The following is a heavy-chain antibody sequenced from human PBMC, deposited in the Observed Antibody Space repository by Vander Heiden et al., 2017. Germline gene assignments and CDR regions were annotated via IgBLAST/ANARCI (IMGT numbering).Heavy chain of an antibody. CDR1: GFSFSHYD. CDR3: ARVRWGSYES. J-gene: IGHJ5*02. Sequence: EVQLVESGGGLVQPGGSLRLSCPASGFSFSHYDMHWVRQVTGKGLDWVSAVDTAGDTFYPASVKGRFTISREDATNSLYLQMNSLRAGDTAVYYCARVRWGSYESWGQGTLVTVSS. V-gene: IGHV3-13*01. CDR2: VDTAGDT. D-gene: IGHD7-27*01.